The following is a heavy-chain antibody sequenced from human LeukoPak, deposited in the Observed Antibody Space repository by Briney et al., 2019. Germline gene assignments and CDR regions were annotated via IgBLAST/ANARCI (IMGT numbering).Heavy chain of an antibody. CDR1: GGSISSGGYY. J-gene: IGHJ4*02. Sequence: SETLSLTCTVSGGSISSGGYYWSWIRQHPGKGLEWIGYIYYSGSTYYNPSLKSRVTISVDTSKNQFSLKLSSVTAADTAVYYCARARVAGPIDYWGQGTLVTVSS. V-gene: IGHV4-31*03. CDR2: IYYSGST. CDR3: ARARVAGPIDY. D-gene: IGHD6-19*01.